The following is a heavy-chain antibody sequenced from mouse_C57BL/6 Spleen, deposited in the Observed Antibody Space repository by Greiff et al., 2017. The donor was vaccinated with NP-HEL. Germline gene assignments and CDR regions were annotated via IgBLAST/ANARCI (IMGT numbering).Heavy chain of an antibody. J-gene: IGHJ2*01. CDR3: ARNYGSSFYFDY. V-gene: IGHV1-55*01. Sequence: VKLQQPGAELVKPGASVKMSCKASGYTFTSYWITWVKQRPGQGLEWIGDIYPGSGSTNYNEKFKSKATLTVDTSSSTAYMQLSSLTSEDSAVYYCARNYGSSFYFDYWGQGTTLTVSS. D-gene: IGHD1-1*01. CDR1: GYTFTSYW. CDR2: IYPGSGST.